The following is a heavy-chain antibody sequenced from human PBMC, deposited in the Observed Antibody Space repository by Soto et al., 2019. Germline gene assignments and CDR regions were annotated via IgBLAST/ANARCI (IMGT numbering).Heavy chain of an antibody. CDR3: ARISVRESHRTIYYFDY. CDR1: GFSLSTNGMC. CDR2: IDWDDDK. D-gene: IGHD3-16*02. V-gene: IGHV2-70*16. J-gene: IGHJ4*02. Sequence: SGPKLVNPTQTLTLTCTFSGFSLSTNGMCVSWIRQSPGKALEWLARIDWDDDKFYTTSLKNRLTISKDTSKNQVVLKVTNMDPADTATYYCARISVRESHRTIYYFDYWGPGALVTVSS.